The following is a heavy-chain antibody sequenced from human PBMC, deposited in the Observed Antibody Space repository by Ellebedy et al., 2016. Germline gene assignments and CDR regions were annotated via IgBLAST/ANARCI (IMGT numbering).Heavy chain of an antibody. CDR2: ISWTGGST. J-gene: IGHJ4*02. CDR3: AKDRYDFWSGYYLTDY. V-gene: IGHV3-43*01. D-gene: IGHD3-3*01. CDR1: GFKFHEYT. Sequence: GESLKISXAASGFKFHEYTMHWFRHPPGKGLECVSLISWTGGSTYYADSVKGRFTISRDNSSNSLYLQMDTLRTEDTALYYCAKDRYDFWSGYYLTDYWGQGTLVTVSS.